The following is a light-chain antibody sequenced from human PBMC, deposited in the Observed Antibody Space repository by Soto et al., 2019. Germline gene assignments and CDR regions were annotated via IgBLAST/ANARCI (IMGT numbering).Light chain of an antibody. Sequence: EIVLTQSPATLSLSPGARATLSCMASQSVSSSYLAWYQQKPGQAPRLLVFGASSRVLGIPDRFSGSGSGTDFTLTISRLEPEDFAVYYCHHYGSSPLTFGQGTRLEIK. CDR3: HHYGSSPLT. CDR2: GAS. J-gene: IGKJ5*01. V-gene: IGKV3-20*01. CDR1: QSVSSSY.